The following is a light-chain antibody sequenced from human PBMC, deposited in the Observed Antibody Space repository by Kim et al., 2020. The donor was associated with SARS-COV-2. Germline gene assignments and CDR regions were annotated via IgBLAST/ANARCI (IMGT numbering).Light chain of an antibody. V-gene: IGKV2-30*01. CDR2: KVS. CDR1: QSLVYSDGKTY. J-gene: IGKJ2*01. Sequence: DVVMTQSPLSLPVTLGQPASISCRSSQSLVYSDGKTYLNWFQQRPGQSPRRLIYKVSDRDSGVPDRFSGSGSGTDFTLKISRVEAEDVGVYYCMQNSHWPFTFGQGTKLEI. CDR3: MQNSHWPFT.